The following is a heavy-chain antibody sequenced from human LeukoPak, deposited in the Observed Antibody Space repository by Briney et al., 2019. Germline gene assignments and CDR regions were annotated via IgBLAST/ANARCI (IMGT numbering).Heavy chain of an antibody. Sequence: ASVKVSCKASGYTFTSYGISWVRQAPGQGLEWMGWTSAYNGNTNYARKLQGRVTMTTDTSASTAYMELRSLRSDATAVYYCARAVQCSGSSCDFTADYYYYYMDVWGKGTPVTVSS. CDR1: GYTFTSYG. D-gene: IGHD2-15*01. CDR3: ARAVQCSGSSCDFTADYYYYYMDV. CDR2: TSAYNGNT. V-gene: IGHV1-18*01. J-gene: IGHJ6*03.